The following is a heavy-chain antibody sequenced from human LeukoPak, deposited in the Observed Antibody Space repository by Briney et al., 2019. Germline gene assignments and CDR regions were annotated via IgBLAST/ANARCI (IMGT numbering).Heavy chain of an antibody. D-gene: IGHD6-13*01. CDR2: INPHRSNT. CDR1: GYTFTSYD. V-gene: IGHV1-8*03. J-gene: IGHJ6*03. CDR3: ARLWGTAGAGDYYSYMDV. Sequence: GASVKVSCKASGYTFTSYDINWGRQATGQGLEWMGWINPHRSNTGYAQKLQGRGTFTSDTSISTAYMEPSSLRSEDTAVYYCARLWGTAGAGDYYSYMDVWGKGTTVTVSS.